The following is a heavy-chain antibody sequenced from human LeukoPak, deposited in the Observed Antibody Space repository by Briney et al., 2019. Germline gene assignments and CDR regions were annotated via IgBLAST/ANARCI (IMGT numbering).Heavy chain of an antibody. CDR3: ARDPPSYYDSGAFDY. V-gene: IGHV3-21*01. CDR1: GFTFSSYS. J-gene: IGHJ4*02. D-gene: IGHD3-22*01. Sequence: PGGSLRLSCAASGFTFSSYSMNWVRQAPGKGLEWVSSISSSSSYIYYADSVKGRLTISRDNAKNSLYLQMNSLRAEDTAVYYCARDPPSYYDSGAFDYWGQGTLVTVSS. CDR2: ISSSSSYI.